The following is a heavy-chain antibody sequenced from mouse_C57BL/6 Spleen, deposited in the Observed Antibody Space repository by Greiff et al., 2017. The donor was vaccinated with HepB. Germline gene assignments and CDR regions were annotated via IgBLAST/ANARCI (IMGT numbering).Heavy chain of an antibody. V-gene: IGHV1-22*01. CDR3: ARYSNYEHYDAMDY. D-gene: IGHD2-5*01. Sequence: VQLQQSGPELVKPGASVKMSCKASGYTFTDYNMHWVKQSHGKSLEWIGYINPNNGGTSYNQKFKGKATLTVNKSSSTAYMELRSLTSEDSAVYYCARYSNYEHYDAMDYWGQGTSVTVSS. J-gene: IGHJ4*01. CDR1: GYTFTDYN. CDR2: INPNNGGT.